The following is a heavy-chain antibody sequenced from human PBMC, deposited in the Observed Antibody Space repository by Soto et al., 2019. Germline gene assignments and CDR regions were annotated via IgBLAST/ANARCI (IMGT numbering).Heavy chain of an antibody. J-gene: IGHJ5*02. CDR2: ISYTGTT. V-gene: IGHV4-61*01. CDR3: AKLVAVAGTDDWFDH. D-gene: IGHD6-19*01. Sequence: SERLCRSCSVAGGSVGGGSGYWTWIRQRRGKGLEWIGYISYTGTTNYNPSLKSRVTISVDTSKNQFSLRLSSVTPADTALYYCAKLVAVAGTDDWFDHWGQGTQVTVSS. CDR1: GGSVGGGSGY.